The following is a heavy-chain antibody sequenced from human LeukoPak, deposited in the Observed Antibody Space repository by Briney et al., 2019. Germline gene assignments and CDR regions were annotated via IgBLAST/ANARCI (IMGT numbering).Heavy chain of an antibody. J-gene: IGHJ3*02. V-gene: IGHV4-38-2*02. Sequence: SETLSLTCTVSGYSISSGYYWGWIRQPPGKGLEWLGSIYHSGSTYYNPSLKSRVTISVDTSKNQFSLKLSSVTAADTAVYYCAREIVVVVAATLDDAFDIWGQGTMVTVSS. CDR3: AREIVVVVAATLDDAFDI. CDR2: IYHSGST. D-gene: IGHD2-15*01. CDR1: GYSISSGYY.